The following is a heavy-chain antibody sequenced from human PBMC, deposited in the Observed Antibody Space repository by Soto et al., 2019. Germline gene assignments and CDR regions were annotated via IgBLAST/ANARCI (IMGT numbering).Heavy chain of an antibody. V-gene: IGHV4-39*01. D-gene: IGHD3-10*01. J-gene: IGHJ6*02. Sequence: SETLSLTCTVSGGSVSSGTYYWGCIRQPPGKGLEWIGSIDYSVTTYYNPSLKSRVTISVDTSKNQFSLKLTSVTAADTAVYYCARLDSGFGATMDVWGQGTTVTVSS. CDR2: IDYSVTT. CDR1: GGSVSSGTYY. CDR3: ARLDSGFGATMDV.